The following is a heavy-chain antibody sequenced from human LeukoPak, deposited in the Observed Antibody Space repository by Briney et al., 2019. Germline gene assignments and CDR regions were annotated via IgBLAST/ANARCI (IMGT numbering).Heavy chain of an antibody. J-gene: IGHJ5*01. V-gene: IGHV4-31*03. D-gene: IGHD6-13*01. CDR2: IYYSGST. CDR3: ARHANAYSSSWFDY. CDR1: GGSISSGGYY. Sequence: SETLSLTCTVSGGSISSGGYYWSWIRQHPGKGLGWIGYIYYSGSTYYNPSLKSRVTISVDTSRNQFSLKLSSVTAADTAVYYCARHANAYSSSWFDYWGQGTLVTVSS.